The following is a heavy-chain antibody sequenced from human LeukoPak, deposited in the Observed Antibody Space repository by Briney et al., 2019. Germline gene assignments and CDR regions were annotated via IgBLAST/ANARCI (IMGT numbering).Heavy chain of an antibody. CDR1: GFTFSSYW. CDR2: IKQDGSEK. Sequence: GGSLRLSCAASGFTFSSYWMSWVRQAPGKGLEWVANIKQDGSEKYYVDSVKGRFTISRDNAKNSLYLQMNSLRAEDTAVYYCARGVYYDSSGYYYEYYFDYWGQGTLVTVSS. D-gene: IGHD3-22*01. V-gene: IGHV3-7*01. CDR3: ARGVYYDSSGYYYEYYFDY. J-gene: IGHJ4*02.